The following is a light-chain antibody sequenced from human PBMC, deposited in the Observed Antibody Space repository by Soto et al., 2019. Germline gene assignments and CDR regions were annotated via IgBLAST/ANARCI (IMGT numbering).Light chain of an antibody. V-gene: IGLV2-11*01. J-gene: IGLJ3*02. CDR3: CSYTASDIWV. CDR2: AVS. Sequence: QSALTQPRSVSGSPGQSVTISCTGTNSDVGGYNFVSWYKQLPGKAPKLMISAVSQRPSGVSDRFSGSKSGNTASLTISGLQADDEADYFCCSYTASDIWVFGGGAKVTVL. CDR1: NSDVGGYNF.